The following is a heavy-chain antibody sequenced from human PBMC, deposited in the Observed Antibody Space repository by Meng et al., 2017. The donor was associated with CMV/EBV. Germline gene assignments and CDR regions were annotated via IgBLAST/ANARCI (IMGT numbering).Heavy chain of an antibody. J-gene: IGHJ4*02. D-gene: IGHD6-6*01. CDR2: ISSSSSYI. CDR1: GFTFSSYS. V-gene: IGHV3-21*01. CDR3: ARGLERYSSSSTFDY. Sequence: GESLKISCAASGFTFSSYSMNWVRQAPGKGLEWVSSISSSSSYIYYADSVKGRFTISRDNAKNSLYLQMNSLRAEDTAVYYWARGLERYSSSSTFDYWGQGTLVTVSS.